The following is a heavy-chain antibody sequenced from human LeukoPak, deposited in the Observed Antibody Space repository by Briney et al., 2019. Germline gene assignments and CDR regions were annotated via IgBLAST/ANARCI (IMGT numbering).Heavy chain of an antibody. Sequence: GGSLRLSCAASGFTFSSYAMSWVRQAPGKGLGWVSAISGSGGSTYYADSVKGRFTISRDNSKSTLYLQMNSLRAEDTAVYYCAKLAPSRPNYYDILTGSYYYYYGMDVWGQGTTVTVSS. J-gene: IGHJ6*02. CDR3: AKLAPSRPNYYDILTGSYYYYYGMDV. D-gene: IGHD3-9*01. V-gene: IGHV3-23*01. CDR2: ISGSGGST. CDR1: GFTFSSYA.